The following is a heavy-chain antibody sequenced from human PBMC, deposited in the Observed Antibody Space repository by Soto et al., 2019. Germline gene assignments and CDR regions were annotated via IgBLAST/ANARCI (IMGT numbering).Heavy chain of an antibody. V-gene: IGHV4-59*01. CDR1: GGSISSYY. Sequence: LSLTCTVSGGSISSYYWSWIRQPPGKGLEWIGYIYYSGSTNYNPSLKSRVTISVDTSKNQFSLKLSSVTAADTAVYYCAAGLGSTVDAFDIWGQGTMVTVSS. J-gene: IGHJ3*02. D-gene: IGHD4-17*01. CDR2: IYYSGST. CDR3: AAGLGSTVDAFDI.